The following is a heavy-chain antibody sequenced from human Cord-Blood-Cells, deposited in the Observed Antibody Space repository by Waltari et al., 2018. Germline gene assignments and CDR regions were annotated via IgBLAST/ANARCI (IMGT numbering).Heavy chain of an antibody. CDR1: GGTFRSYA. CDR3: ARDPIAAAGTVYYYGMDV. V-gene: IGHV1-69*01. Sequence: QVQLVQSGAEVKKPGSSVKVSCKASGGTFRSYAISRVRQDPGHGLGWMGGIIPIFGTANYAQKFQGRVTITADESTSTAYMELSSLRSEDTAVYYCARDPIAAAGTVYYYGMDVWGQGTTVTVSS. D-gene: IGHD6-13*01. J-gene: IGHJ6*02. CDR2: IIPIFGTA.